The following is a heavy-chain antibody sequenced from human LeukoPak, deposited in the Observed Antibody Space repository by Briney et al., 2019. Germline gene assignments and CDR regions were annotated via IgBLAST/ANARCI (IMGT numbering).Heavy chain of an antibody. Sequence: ASVKVSCKASGYTFTGYYMHWERQAPGQGLEWMGWINPNSGGTNYAQKFQGRGTMTRDTSISTAYMELSRLRSDDTAVYYCARVPEITMVRGVIITGGFDPWGQGTLVTVSS. D-gene: IGHD3-10*01. CDR1: GYTFTGYY. J-gene: IGHJ5*02. V-gene: IGHV1-2*02. CDR3: ARVPEITMVRGVIITGGFDP. CDR2: INPNSGGT.